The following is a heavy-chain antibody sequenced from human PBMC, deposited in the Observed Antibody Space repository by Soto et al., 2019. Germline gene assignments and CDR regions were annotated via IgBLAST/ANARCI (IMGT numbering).Heavy chain of an antibody. CDR2: INAANGDT. V-gene: IGHV1-3*01. CDR1: GYGLESDA. Sequence: SWDACGYGLESDARYWVRQEKGQRLEWMGWINAANGDTKYSPKFQGRVTITRDTSASTAYMELSSLRSEDTAVYYCVRRHVSATGIDWFVPLGKASLVGVSS. CDR3: VRRHVSATGIDWFVP. J-gene: IGHJ5*02. D-gene: IGHD6-13*01.